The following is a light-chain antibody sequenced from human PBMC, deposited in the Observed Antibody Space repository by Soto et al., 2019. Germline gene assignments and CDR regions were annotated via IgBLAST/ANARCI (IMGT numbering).Light chain of an antibody. CDR3: LQYSSHSWT. CDR2: DAS. V-gene: IGKV1-5*01. J-gene: IGKJ1*01. CDR1: RSISDW. Sequence: DIQMTQSPSSLSPSVGDRVTITSRASRSISDWLAWYQQRQGKPPELLIFDASNLTSGVSSRFSGSGSGTECTLTLSRLQPDDVATYYGLQYSSHSWTFGQGTKVDIK.